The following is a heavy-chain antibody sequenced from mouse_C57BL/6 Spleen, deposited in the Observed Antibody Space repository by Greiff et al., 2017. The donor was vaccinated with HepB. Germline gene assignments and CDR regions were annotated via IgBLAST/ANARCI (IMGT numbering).Heavy chain of an antibody. CDR3: AKHAGATVVDWYFDV. V-gene: IGHV2-9*01. Sequence: VKLQESGPGLVAPSQSLSITCTVSGFSLTSYGVDWVRQPPGKGLEWLGVIWGGGSTNYNSALMSRLSISKDNSKSQVFLKMNSLQTDDTAMYYCAKHAGATVVDWYFDVWGTGTTVTVSS. J-gene: IGHJ1*03. D-gene: IGHD1-1*01. CDR2: IWGGGST. CDR1: GFSLTSYG.